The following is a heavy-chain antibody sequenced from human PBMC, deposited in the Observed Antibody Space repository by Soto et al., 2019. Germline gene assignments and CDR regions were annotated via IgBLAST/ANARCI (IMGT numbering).Heavy chain of an antibody. D-gene: IGHD5-18*01. Sequence: QVQMVESGGGVVQPGRYLRLSCAASGFTFSSYAMHWVRQAPGKGLEWVAVISYDGSNKYYADSVKGRFTISRDNSKNTLYLQMNSLRAEDTAVYYCARDLRHSYGYLEVDDYWGQGTLVTVSS. CDR1: GFTFSSYA. V-gene: IGHV3-30-3*01. J-gene: IGHJ4*02. CDR3: ARDLRHSYGYLEVDDY. CDR2: ISYDGSNK.